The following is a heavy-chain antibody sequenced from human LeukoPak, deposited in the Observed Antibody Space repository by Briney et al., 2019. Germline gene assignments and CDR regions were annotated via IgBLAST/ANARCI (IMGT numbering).Heavy chain of an antibody. CDR2: ISGSGGST. CDR1: GFTFSSYA. V-gene: IGHV3-23*01. D-gene: IGHD4-17*01. J-gene: IGHJ4*02. CDR3: AKDGNLGYYGDPGYFDY. Sequence: GGSLRLSCAASGFTFSSYAMSWVRQAPGKGLEWVSAISGSGGSTYYADSVKGRFTISRGNAENSLYLQMNSLRAEDTALYYCAKDGNLGYYGDPGYFDYWGQGTLVTVSS.